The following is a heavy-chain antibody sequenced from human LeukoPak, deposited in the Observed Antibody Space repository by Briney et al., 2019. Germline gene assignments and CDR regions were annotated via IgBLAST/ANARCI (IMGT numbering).Heavy chain of an antibody. CDR3: ASQLGREDYFDY. J-gene: IGHJ4*02. V-gene: IGHV4-34*01. Sequence: SETLSLTCAVYGGSFSGYYWSWIRQPPGKGLEWIGEINHSGSTNYNPSLKSRVTISVDTSKNQFSLKLSSVTAADTAVYYCASQLGREDYFDYWGQGTLVTVSS. D-gene: IGHD1-1*01. CDR1: GGSFSGYY. CDR2: INHSGST.